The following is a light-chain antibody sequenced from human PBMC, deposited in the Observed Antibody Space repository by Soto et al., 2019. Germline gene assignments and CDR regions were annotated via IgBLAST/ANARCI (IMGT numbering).Light chain of an antibody. CDR3: QTWGTGTWV. V-gene: IGLV4-69*01. J-gene: IGLJ3*02. CDR1: SGHNNYA. CDR2: LDSDGSH. Sequence: QTVVTQSPSASASLGASVKLTCTLSSGHNNYAIAWHQQQPEKGPRYLMKLDSDGSHTKGDGIPDRFSGSSSGAKRYLTISSLQSEDEADYYCQTWGTGTWVFGGGTQLTVL.